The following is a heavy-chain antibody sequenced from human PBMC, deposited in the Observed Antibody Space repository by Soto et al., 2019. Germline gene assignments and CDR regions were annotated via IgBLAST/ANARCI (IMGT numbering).Heavy chain of an antibody. Sequence: GGSLRLSCAASGFTFSNAWMSWVRQAPGKGLEWVGRIKSKTDGGTTDYAAPVKGRFTISRDDSKNTLYLQMNSLKTEDTAVYYCTTYLRLYSNYVSVEDYWGQGTLVTVSS. J-gene: IGHJ4*02. V-gene: IGHV3-15*01. D-gene: IGHD4-4*01. CDR2: IKSKTDGGTT. CDR1: GFTFSNAW. CDR3: TTYLRLYSNYVSVEDY.